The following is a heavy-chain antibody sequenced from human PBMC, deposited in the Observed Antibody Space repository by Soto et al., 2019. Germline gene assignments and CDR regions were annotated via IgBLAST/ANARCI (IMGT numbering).Heavy chain of an antibody. D-gene: IGHD4-17*01. CDR1: GYTFTSYA. V-gene: IGHV1-3*01. CDR3: AKGYGGYFHWFDP. CDR2: INAGNGNT. J-gene: IGHJ5*02. Sequence: QVQLVQSGAEVKKPGASVKVSCKASGYTFTSYAMHWVRQAPGQRLEWMGWINAGNGNTKYSQKFQGRVTITRDTSASTAYMELSSLRSEDTAVYYCAKGYGGYFHWFDPWGQGTLVTVSP.